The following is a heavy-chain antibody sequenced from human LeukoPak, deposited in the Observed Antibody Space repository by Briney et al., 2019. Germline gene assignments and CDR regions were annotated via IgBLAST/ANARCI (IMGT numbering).Heavy chain of an antibody. D-gene: IGHD5-18*01. CDR2: IYYSGSA. Sequence: SETLSLTCTVSGGSISSYYWSWLRQPPGKGLEWIGYIYYSGSANYNPSLKSRVTISVDTSKNQFSLKLSSVTAADTAVYYCARCRGYSYGELDYWGQGTLVTVSS. CDR3: ARCRGYSYGELDY. CDR1: GGSISSYY. V-gene: IGHV4-59*01. J-gene: IGHJ4*02.